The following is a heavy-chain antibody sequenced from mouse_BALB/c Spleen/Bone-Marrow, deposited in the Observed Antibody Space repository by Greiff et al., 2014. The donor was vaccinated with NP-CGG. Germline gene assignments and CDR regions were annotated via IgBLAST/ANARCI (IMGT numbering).Heavy chain of an antibody. CDR3: ARWGYFDV. CDR2: IDTSDSYT. J-gene: IGHJ1*01. CDR1: GYTFTDYW. V-gene: IGHV1-69*01. Sequence: VQLQQSGAELVMPGASVKMSCKASGYTFTDYWIHWVKQRPGQGLEWIGAIDTSDSYTSYNQKFKDKATLTVDESSSTAYMQLSRLTSEDSAVYYCARWGYFDVWGAGTTVTVSS.